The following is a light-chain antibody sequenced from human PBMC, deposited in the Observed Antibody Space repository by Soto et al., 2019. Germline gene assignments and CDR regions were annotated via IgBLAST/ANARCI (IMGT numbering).Light chain of an antibody. V-gene: IGKV3-20*01. CDR1: QSVSSSY. CDR3: QQYGSSPPWT. CDR2: GAS. Sequence: EIVLTQSPGTLSLSPGERATLSCRASQSVSSSYLAWYQQKPGQAPRLLIYGASSRATGIPDRFSGSGSGTACTLTISRLEPEDFALYYCQQYGSSPPWTFGQGTKVEIK. J-gene: IGKJ1*01.